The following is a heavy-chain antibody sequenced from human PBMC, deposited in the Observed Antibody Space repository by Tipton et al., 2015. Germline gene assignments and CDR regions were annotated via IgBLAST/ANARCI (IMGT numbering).Heavy chain of an antibody. D-gene: IGHD5-24*01. CDR3: ARLDLRDGSNWIAGDL. CDR2: IHYSGSI. CDR1: AYSISSDYY. J-gene: IGHJ2*01. V-gene: IGHV4-61*01. Sequence: TLSLTCAVSAYSISSDYYWSWIRQPPGKGLEWVGYIHYSGSINYNPSLKSRVTISIDTSRTQFSLKLSSVTAADTAFYFCARLDLRDGSNWIAGDLWGRGTLVTVSS.